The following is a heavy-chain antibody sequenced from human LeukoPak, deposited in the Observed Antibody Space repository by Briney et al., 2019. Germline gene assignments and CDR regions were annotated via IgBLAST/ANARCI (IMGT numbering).Heavy chain of an antibody. D-gene: IGHD3-22*01. Sequence: SETLSLNCAVYGGSFSGYYWGWIRQPPGKGLEWVGSFYYSGSTYYNPSLMSRVTISVDTSKNQFSLKLSSVTAADTAVYYCARTDEDGSGSSGYFDYWGQGTLVTVSS. CDR1: GGSFSGYY. J-gene: IGHJ4*02. V-gene: IGHV4-34*01. CDR3: ARTDEDGSGSSGYFDY. CDR2: FYYSGST.